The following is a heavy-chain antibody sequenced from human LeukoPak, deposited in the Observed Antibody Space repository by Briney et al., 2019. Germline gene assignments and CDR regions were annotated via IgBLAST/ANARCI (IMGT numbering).Heavy chain of an antibody. Sequence: GGSLRLSCAASGFTFSSYAMSWVRQAPGKGLEWVSAITGSGGDTFHADSVKGRFTISRDNSKNTLYLQMNSLRAEDTAVYYCAKDPATLGSWGQGTLVTVSS. CDR2: ITGSGGDT. D-gene: IGHD5-12*01. J-gene: IGHJ5*02. CDR3: AKDPATLGS. CDR1: GFTFSSYA. V-gene: IGHV3-23*01.